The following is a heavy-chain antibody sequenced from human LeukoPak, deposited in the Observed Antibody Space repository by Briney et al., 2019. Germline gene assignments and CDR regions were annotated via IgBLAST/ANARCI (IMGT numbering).Heavy chain of an antibody. CDR3: ARTYYDSSGYVPFDY. V-gene: IGHV1-2*02. Sequence: ASVKVSCKASGYTFMGYYIHWVRQAPGQGLEWMGWINPNSGVTNYAQKFQGRVTMTRDTSISTAYMELSRLRSDDTAVYYCARTYYDSSGYVPFDYWGQGTLVTVSS. D-gene: IGHD3-22*01. CDR1: GYTFMGYY. J-gene: IGHJ4*02. CDR2: INPNSGVT.